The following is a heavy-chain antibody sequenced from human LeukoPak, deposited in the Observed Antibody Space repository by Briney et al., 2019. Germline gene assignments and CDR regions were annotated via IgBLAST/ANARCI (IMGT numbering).Heavy chain of an antibody. V-gene: IGHV4-39*01. CDR1: GGSISISSYY. J-gene: IGHJ4*02. CDR2: IYSSGST. D-gene: IGHD3-3*01. CDR3: ATNEWSGYYFEY. Sequence: SETLSLTCTVSGGSISISSYYWGWIRQPPGKGLEWIGSIYSSGSTYYNPSLKSRVTISVDTSKNQFSLKLSSVTAADTAVYYCATNEWSGYYFEYWGQGTLVPVSS.